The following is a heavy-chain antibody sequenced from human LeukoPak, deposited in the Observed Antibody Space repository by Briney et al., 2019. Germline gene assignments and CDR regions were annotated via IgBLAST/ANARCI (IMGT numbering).Heavy chain of an antibody. J-gene: IGHJ3*02. CDR2: MNPSGGTT. CDR1: GSTFTTYF. Sequence: GASAKVSCKASGSTFTTYFMHWVRQAPGQGLEWMGMMNPSGGTTSYAQKFQGRVTMTRDTSTSTVYMELSSLRSEDTAVYYCARGFLGATSGAFDIWGQGTMVTVSS. D-gene: IGHD1-26*01. CDR3: ARGFLGATSGAFDI. V-gene: IGHV1-46*01.